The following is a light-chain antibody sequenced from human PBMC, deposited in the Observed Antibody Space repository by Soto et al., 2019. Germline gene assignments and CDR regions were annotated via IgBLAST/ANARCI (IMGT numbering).Light chain of an antibody. V-gene: IGKV2D-29*01. Sequence: EIVMTQSPLSLSATPGQPASISCKSSQSLLHSNGKTYLYWYVQKSGQPPKFLIYEVSNRFSGVSERFSGSGAGTDFTLKISRVEAEDVGVYYCMQTIQVPSIAFGQGTRLEIK. J-gene: IGKJ5*01. CDR2: EVS. CDR3: MQTIQVPSIA. CDR1: QSLLHSNGKTY.